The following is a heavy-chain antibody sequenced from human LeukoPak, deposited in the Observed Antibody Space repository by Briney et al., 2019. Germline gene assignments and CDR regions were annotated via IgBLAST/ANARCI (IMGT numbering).Heavy chain of an antibody. CDR3: VRDALGYCSGGRCYSPFDF. V-gene: IGHV3-74*01. CDR2: IISDGSMT. D-gene: IGHD2-15*01. CDR1: GFTLSRHW. J-gene: IGHJ4*02. Sequence: GGSLRLSCAASGFTLSRHWMHWVRQAPGKGLVWVSRIISDGSMTNYADSVKGRFTISRDNAKNTLYVQMNSLRAEDSGVYYCVRDALGYCSGGRCYSPFDFWGQGTLVTVSS.